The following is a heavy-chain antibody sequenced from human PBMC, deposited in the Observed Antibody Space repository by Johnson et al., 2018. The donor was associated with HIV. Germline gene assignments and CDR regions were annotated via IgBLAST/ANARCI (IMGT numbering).Heavy chain of an antibody. CDR2: ISWNSGSI. CDR3: AKTERRWLQFDAFDI. V-gene: IGHV3-9*01. CDR1: GFTFDDYA. Sequence: VQLVESGGGLVQPGRSLRLSCAASGFTFDDYAMHWVRQAPGKGLEWVSGISWNSGSIGYADSVKGRFNISRDNAKNSLYLQMNSLRAEDTALYYCAKTERRWLQFDAFDIWGQGTMVTVSS. J-gene: IGHJ3*02. D-gene: IGHD5-24*01.